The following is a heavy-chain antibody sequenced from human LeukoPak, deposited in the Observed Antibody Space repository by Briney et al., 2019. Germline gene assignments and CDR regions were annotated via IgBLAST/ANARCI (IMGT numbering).Heavy chain of an antibody. CDR1: GGSFSGYY. CDR3: ARATRKVVVPAAHLDY. D-gene: IGHD2-2*01. V-gene: IGHV4-34*01. CDR2: INHSGST. Sequence: SETLSLTCAVYGGSFSGYYWSWIRQPPGKGLEWIGKINHSGSTNYNPSLKSRVTISVDTSKNQFSLKLSSVTAADTAVYYCARATRKVVVPAAHLDYWGQGTLVTVSS. J-gene: IGHJ4*02.